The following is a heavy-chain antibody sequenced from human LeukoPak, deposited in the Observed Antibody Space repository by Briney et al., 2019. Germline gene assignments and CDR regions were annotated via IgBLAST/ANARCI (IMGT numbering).Heavy chain of an antibody. V-gene: IGHV4-59*12. Sequence: SETLSLTCTVSGGSISSYYWSWIRQPPGKGLEWIGSIYYSGSTYYNPSLKSRVTISVDTSKNQFSLKLSSVTAADTAVYYCARLHSWEYYFDYWGQGTLVTVSS. D-gene: IGHD1-26*01. CDR1: GGSISSYY. J-gene: IGHJ4*02. CDR2: IYYSGST. CDR3: ARLHSWEYYFDY.